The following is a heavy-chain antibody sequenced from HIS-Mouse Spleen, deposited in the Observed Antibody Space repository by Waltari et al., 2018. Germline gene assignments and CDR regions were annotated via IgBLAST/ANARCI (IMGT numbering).Heavy chain of an antibody. J-gene: IGHJ4*02. D-gene: IGHD3-10*01. Sequence: PGRSLRLSCAASGFTFSSYAMHWVRQAPGKGLEWVAVISYDGSNKYYADSVKGRFTISRDNSKNTLYLQMNSLRAEDTAVYYCARSLGDWGQGTLVTVSS. CDR3: ARSLGD. CDR1: GFTFSSYA. V-gene: IGHV3-30-3*01. CDR2: ISYDGSNK.